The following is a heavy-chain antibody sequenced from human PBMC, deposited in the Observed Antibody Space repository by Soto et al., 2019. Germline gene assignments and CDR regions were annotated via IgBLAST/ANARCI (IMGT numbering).Heavy chain of an antibody. J-gene: IGHJ5*02. D-gene: IGHD3-16*01. CDR2: ISGSGGST. Sequence: GGSLRLSWAASGFTFSSYAMSRIRQAPGKGLEWVSAISGSGGSTYYADSVKGRFTISRDNSKNTLYLQMNSLRAEDTAVYYCAKVTPAGGLDPWGQGTLVTVSS. CDR1: GFTFSSYA. V-gene: IGHV3-23*01. CDR3: AKVTPAGGLDP.